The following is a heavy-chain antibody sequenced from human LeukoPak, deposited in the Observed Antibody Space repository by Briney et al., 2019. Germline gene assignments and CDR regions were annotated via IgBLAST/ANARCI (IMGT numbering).Heavy chain of an antibody. D-gene: IGHD3-22*01. CDR1: GYTFTSYG. V-gene: IGHV1-18*01. Sequence: ASVKVSCKASGYTFTSYGISWVRQAPGQGLEWMGWISAYNGNTNYAQKLQGRVTMTTDTSTSTAYMELRSLRSDDTAVYYCARATTYYYDSSGYYTLPSSDYWGQGTLVTVSS. CDR3: ARATTYYYDSSGYYTLPSSDY. CDR2: ISAYNGNT. J-gene: IGHJ4*02.